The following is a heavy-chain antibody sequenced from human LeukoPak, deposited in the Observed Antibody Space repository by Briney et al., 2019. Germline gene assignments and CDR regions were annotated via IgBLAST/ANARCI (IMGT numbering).Heavy chain of an antibody. J-gene: IGHJ5*02. CDR2: IKPDGSDK. CDR3: ARAMT. V-gene: IGHV3-7*01. CDR1: GFTFSGYW. Sequence: GGSLRLSCAASGFTFSGYWMSWFRQAPGKGLEWVANIKPDGSDKAYVDSVKGRFTISRDNTKNSLYLQMSSLRAEDTAVYYCARAMTWGQGTLVSVSS.